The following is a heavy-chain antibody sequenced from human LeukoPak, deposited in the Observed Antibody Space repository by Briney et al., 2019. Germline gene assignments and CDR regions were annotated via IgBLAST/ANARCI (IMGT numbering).Heavy chain of an antibody. CDR1: GGSISSYY. V-gene: IGHV4-59*01. Sequence: MPLETLSLTCTVSGGSISSYYWSWIRQPPGKGLEWIGYIYYSGSTNYNPSLKSRVTISVDTSKNQFSLELSSVTAADTAVYYCASMGVVVGDYYYYMDVWGKGTTVTVSS. J-gene: IGHJ6*03. CDR3: ASMGVVVGDYYYYMDV. CDR2: IYYSGST. D-gene: IGHD2-15*01.